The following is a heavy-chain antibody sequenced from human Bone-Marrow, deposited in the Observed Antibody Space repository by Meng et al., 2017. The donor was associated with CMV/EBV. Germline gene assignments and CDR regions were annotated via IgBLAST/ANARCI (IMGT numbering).Heavy chain of an antibody. D-gene: IGHD6-19*01. CDR2: ICGSSTYI. J-gene: IGHJ4*02. CDR1: GFTFSDYY. V-gene: IGHV3-21*04. Sequence: GESLKISCAASGFTFSDYYMNWLRQAPGKGLEWVSSICGSSTYIYYADSVKGRFSISRDNAKNSLYLQMNSPRVEDTAVYYCARPRVAGTAHFDSWGQGTLVTGYS. CDR3: ARPRVAGTAHFDS.